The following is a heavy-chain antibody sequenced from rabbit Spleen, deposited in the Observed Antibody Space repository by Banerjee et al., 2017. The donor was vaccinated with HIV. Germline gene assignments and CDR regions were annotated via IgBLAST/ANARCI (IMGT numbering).Heavy chain of an antibody. J-gene: IGHJ4*01. D-gene: IGHD1-1*01. CDR1: GVSLNDKDV. Sequence: EQLEESGGGLVKPEGSLTLTCKASGVSLNDKDVMCWVRQAPGKGLEWIACINIVTGKSVYASWAKGRLIMSRTSSTTVTLQRTCLTAADTATYFCARDLVDVIGWNFNLWGQGTLFTVS. CDR2: INIVTGKS. CDR3: ARDLVDVIGWNFNL. V-gene: IGHV1S45*01.